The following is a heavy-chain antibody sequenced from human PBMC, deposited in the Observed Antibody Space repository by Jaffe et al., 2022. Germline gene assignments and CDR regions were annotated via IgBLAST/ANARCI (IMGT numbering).Heavy chain of an antibody. V-gene: IGHV3-7*01. Sequence: EVQLVESGGGLVQPGGSLRLSCAASGFTFSSYWMSWVRQAPGKGLEWVANIKQDGSEKYYVDSVKGRFTISRDNAKNSLYLQMNSLRAEDTAVYYCARDHHLNDYGDYHDAFDIWGQGTMVTVSS. D-gene: IGHD4-17*01. CDR3: ARDHHLNDYGDYHDAFDI. J-gene: IGHJ3*02. CDR1: GFTFSSYW. CDR2: IKQDGSEK.